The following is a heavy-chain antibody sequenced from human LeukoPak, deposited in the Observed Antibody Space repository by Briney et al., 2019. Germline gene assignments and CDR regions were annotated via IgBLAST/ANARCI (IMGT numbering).Heavy chain of an antibody. CDR2: IYYSGST. Sequence: PSETLSLTCAVYGGSFSGYYWSWIRQPPGKGLEWIGYIYYSGSTNYNPSLKSRVTISVDTSKNQFSLKLSSVTAADTAVYYCARSKRGPRDAFDIWGQGTMVTVSS. V-gene: IGHV4-59*01. CDR1: GGSFSGYY. CDR3: ARSKRGPRDAFDI. J-gene: IGHJ3*02. D-gene: IGHD1-1*01.